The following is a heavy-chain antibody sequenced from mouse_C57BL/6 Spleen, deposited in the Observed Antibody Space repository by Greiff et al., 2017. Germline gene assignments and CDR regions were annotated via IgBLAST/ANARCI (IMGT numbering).Heavy chain of an antibody. V-gene: IGHV2-2*01. D-gene: IGHD2-5*01. Sequence: VHLVESGPGLVQPSQSLSITCTVSGFSLTSYGVHWVRQSPGKGLEWLGVIWSGGSTDYNAAFISRLSISKDNSKSQVFFKMNSLQADDTAIYYCARKGSNYPTGAMDYWGQGTSVTVSS. CDR2: IWSGGST. J-gene: IGHJ4*01. CDR1: GFSLTSYG. CDR3: ARKGSNYPTGAMDY.